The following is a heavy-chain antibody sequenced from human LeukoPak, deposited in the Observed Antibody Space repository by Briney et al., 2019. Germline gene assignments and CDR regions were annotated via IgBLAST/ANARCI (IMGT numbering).Heavy chain of an antibody. CDR3: ARILDSAWGELGY. V-gene: IGHV3-30*02. CDR1: VFSYSSYG. J-gene: IGHJ4*02. D-gene: IGHD6-19*01. CDR2: IRSDGSNK. Sequence: GGSLRLSCAGSVFSYSSYGMHWVRQAPGKGLEWMAFIRSDGSNKYYADSVKGRFTISRDNSKNTLYLQMNSLRAEDTAVYYCARILDSAWGELGYWGQGTLVTVSS.